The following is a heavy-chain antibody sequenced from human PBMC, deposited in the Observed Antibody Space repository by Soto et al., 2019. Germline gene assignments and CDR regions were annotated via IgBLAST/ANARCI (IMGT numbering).Heavy chain of an antibody. D-gene: IGHD3-3*01. V-gene: IGHV4-31*03. CDR1: GGSISSGGYY. CDR3: ARDRGSDDFWSGYPAAAPYYYYGMDV. J-gene: IGHJ6*02. Sequence: SETLSLTCTVSGGSISSGGYYWSWIRQHPGKGLEWIGYIYYSGSTYYNPSLKSRVTISVDTSKNQFSLKLSSVTAADTAVYYCARDRGSDDFWSGYPAAAPYYYYGMDVWGQGTTVNVS. CDR2: IYYSGST.